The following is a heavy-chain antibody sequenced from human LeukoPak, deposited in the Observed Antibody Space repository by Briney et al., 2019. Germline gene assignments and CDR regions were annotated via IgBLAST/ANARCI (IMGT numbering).Heavy chain of an antibody. D-gene: IGHD3-10*01. CDR2: INPNSGGT. Sequence: ASVKVSCKASGYTFTGYYMHWVRQAPGQGLEWMGLINPNSGGTNYAQKFQGRVTMTRDTSISTAYMELSRLRSDDTAVYYCVTDRQGSGGYGFVPKAYWGQGTLVTVSS. V-gene: IGHV1-2*02. CDR1: GYTFTGYY. CDR3: VTDRQGSGGYGFVPKAY. J-gene: IGHJ4*02.